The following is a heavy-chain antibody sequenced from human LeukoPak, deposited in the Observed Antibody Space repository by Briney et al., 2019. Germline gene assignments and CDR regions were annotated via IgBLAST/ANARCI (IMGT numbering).Heavy chain of an antibody. CDR3: ARGRSSWYGTNNWFDP. Sequence: EASVKVSCKTSGYSFTAYYIVWVRQAPGQGLEWMGWINPSSGDTNFAQKFQGRVTMTRDTSISTAYMELSRLRSDDTAVYYCARGRSSWYGTNNWFDPWGQGTLVTVSS. D-gene: IGHD6-13*01. CDR1: GYSFTAYY. J-gene: IGHJ5*02. CDR2: INPSSGDT. V-gene: IGHV1-2*02.